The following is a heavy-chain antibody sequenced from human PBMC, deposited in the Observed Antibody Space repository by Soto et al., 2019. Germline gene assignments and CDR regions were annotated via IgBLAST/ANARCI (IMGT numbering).Heavy chain of an antibody. CDR1: GGSISSYY. Sequence: SETLSLTCTVSGGSISSYYWSWIRQPAGKGLEWIGRIYTSGSTNYNPSLKSRVTMSVDTSKNQFSLKLSSVTAADTAVYYCARDNPRYCSGGSCYHYYYYGMDVWGQGTTVTVSS. V-gene: IGHV4-4*07. CDR3: ARDNPRYCSGGSCYHYYYYGMDV. D-gene: IGHD2-15*01. CDR2: IYTSGST. J-gene: IGHJ6*02.